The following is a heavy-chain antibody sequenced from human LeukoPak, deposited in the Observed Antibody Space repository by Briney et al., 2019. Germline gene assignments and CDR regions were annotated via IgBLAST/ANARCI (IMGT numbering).Heavy chain of an antibody. J-gene: IGHJ3*02. V-gene: IGHV3-30-3*01. CDR1: GFIFSGYA. CDR3: ARDRVERWLDDAFGS. CDR2: ISYDGSNK. Sequence: PGRSLRLSCAASGFIFSGYAMHWVRQAPGKGLEWVAVISYDGSNKYYADSVKGRFTISRDNSKNTLYLQMNSLRAEDTAVYYCARDRVERWLDDAFGSWGQGTMVTVSS. D-gene: IGHD6-19*01.